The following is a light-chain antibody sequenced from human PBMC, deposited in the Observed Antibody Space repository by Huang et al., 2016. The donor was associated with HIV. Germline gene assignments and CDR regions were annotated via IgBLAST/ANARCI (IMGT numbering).Light chain of an antibody. V-gene: IGKV3-11*01. J-gene: IGKJ1*01. CDR3: QQRSDWPPWT. CDR1: QSVRNY. CDR2: DAY. Sequence: EIVLTQSPATLSLSPGERTTLSCRASQSVRNYLPWYQQNPGHAPRLLIYDAYNRATSTPARFSGSGSGTDVTLTISSLEPEDFAVYYCQQRSDWPPWTFGQGTKVEIK.